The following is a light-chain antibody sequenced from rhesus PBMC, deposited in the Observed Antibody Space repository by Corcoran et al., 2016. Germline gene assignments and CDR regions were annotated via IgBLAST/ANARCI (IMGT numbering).Light chain of an antibody. CDR1: QSISSW. CDR2: KES. Sequence: DIQMTQSPSSLSASVGDTVTITCRASQSISSWSAWYQQNPGKSPKVLVYKESTLQSGVPSRFSGSGSGTDFTLTISSLHSEDFATYYCQQYSRSPWTFGQGTKVEIK. CDR3: QQYSRSPWT. V-gene: IGKV1-22*01. J-gene: IGKJ1*01.